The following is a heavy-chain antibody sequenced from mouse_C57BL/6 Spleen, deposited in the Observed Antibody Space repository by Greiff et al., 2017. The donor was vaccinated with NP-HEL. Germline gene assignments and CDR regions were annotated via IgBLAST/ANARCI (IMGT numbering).Heavy chain of an antibody. CDR3: SRSAGYFDY. Sequence: QVQLQQPGAELVKPGASVKLSCKSSGYTFTSYWMHWVKQRPGQGLEWIGMIHPDGGSTNYNEKFKSKATLTVDKSSSTAYMQLRSLTSEDSAVYYYSRSAGYFDYWGTGTTLTVSS. CDR2: IHPDGGST. V-gene: IGHV1-64*01. CDR1: GYTFTSYW. J-gene: IGHJ2*01.